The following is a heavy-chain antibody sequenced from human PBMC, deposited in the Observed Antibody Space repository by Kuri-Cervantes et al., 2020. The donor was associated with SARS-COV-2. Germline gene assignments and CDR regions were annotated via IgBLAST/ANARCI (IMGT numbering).Heavy chain of an antibody. V-gene: IGHV3-30*02. Sequence: GESLKISCAASGFTFSSYGMHWVRQAPGKGLEWVAFIRYDGSNKYYADSVKGRFTISRDNSKNTLYLQMNSLRAEDTAVYYCAKDGGLQEEPDAFDIWGQGIMVTVSS. CDR3: AKDGGLQEEPDAFDI. CDR1: GFTFSSYG. D-gene: IGHD3-16*01. J-gene: IGHJ3*02. CDR2: IRYDGSNK.